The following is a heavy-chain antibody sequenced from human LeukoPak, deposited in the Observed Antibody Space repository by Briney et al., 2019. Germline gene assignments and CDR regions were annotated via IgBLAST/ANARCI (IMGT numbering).Heavy chain of an antibody. J-gene: IGHJ6*02. CDR3: ATRSYYDNSGVYAIDV. CDR2: IYYSGGT. D-gene: IGHD3-22*01. V-gene: IGHV4-39*01. CDR1: GVSISRTNEY. Sequence: SETLTLTCSVSGVSISRTNEYWGWIRQPPGKKLEWIGSIYYSGGTYYNPSLKSRVTISVDTSKNQFSLKLNSVPAADTAVYYCATRSYYDNSGVYAIDVWGQGTTVTVSS.